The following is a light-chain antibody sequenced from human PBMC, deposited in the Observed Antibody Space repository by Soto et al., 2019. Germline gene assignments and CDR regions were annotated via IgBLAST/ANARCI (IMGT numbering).Light chain of an antibody. CDR1: SSNIGNNA. J-gene: IGLJ1*01. CDR2: YDD. V-gene: IGLV1-36*01. CDR3: AAWDDSLKGYV. Sequence: QPVLTQPPSVSEAPRQRVTISCSGSSSNIGNNAVNWYQQLPGKAPKLLIYYDDLLPSGVSDRFSGYKSGTSASLAISGLQSEDEADYYCAAWDDSLKGYVFGTGTKVTVL.